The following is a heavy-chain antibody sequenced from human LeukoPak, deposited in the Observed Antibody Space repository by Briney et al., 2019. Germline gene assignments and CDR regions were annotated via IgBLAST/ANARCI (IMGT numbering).Heavy chain of an antibody. Sequence: GGSLRLSCAASGFTFDDYAMHWVRQAPGKGLEWVSGNSWNSGSIGYADSVKGRFTISRDNAKNSLYLQMNSLRAEDTALYYCAKGSHFIVVPAAINYFDYWGQGTLVTVSS. CDR2: NSWNSGSI. CDR1: GFTFDDYA. V-gene: IGHV3-9*01. CDR3: AKGSHFIVVPAAINYFDY. D-gene: IGHD2-2*01. J-gene: IGHJ4*02.